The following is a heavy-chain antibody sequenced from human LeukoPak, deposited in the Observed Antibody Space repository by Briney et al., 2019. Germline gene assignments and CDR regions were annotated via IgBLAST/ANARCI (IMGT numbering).Heavy chain of an antibody. Sequence: ASVKVSCKASGYTFTSYGISWVRQAPGQGLEWMGWINAYNGNTNYAQKLQGRVTMTTDTSTSTAYMELRNLRSGDTAVYYCARGGPAARLITFGGVTDYWGQGTLVTVSS. V-gene: IGHV1-18*01. D-gene: IGHD3-16*01. CDR1: GYTFTSYG. CDR2: INAYNGNT. CDR3: ARGGPAARLITFGGVTDY. J-gene: IGHJ4*02.